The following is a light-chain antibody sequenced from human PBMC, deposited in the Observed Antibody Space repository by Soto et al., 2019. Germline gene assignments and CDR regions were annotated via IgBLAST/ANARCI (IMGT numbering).Light chain of an antibody. CDR3: QQSYSTPLT. V-gene: IGKV1-5*03. J-gene: IGKJ4*01. CDR1: QSINW. Sequence: DIQLAQSPSTLSASVGDRITITCRATQSINWLAWYQQKPGKAPKLLIFEASRLESGVPSRFSGSGSGTEFTLTISSLQPDDFATYYCQQSYSTPLTFGGGTKVDIK. CDR2: EAS.